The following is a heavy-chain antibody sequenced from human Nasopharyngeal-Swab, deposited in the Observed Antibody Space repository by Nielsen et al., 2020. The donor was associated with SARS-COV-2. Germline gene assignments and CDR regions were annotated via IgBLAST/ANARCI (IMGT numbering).Heavy chain of an antibody. Sequence: WIRQPPGKGLEWVSSISSSSSYIYYADSVKGRFTISRDNSKNTLYLQMNSLRAEDTAVYYCAKDQLWFGELSPNAFDIWGQGTMVTVSS. V-gene: IGHV3-21*04. D-gene: IGHD3-10*01. J-gene: IGHJ3*02. CDR2: ISSSSSYI. CDR3: AKDQLWFGELSPNAFDI.